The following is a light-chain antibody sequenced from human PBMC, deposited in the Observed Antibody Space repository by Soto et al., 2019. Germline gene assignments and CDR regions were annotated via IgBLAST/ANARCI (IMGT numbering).Light chain of an antibody. CDR1: SSDVGGYNY. V-gene: IGLV2-14*01. J-gene: IGLJ1*01. CDR2: EVS. Sequence: SALTQPASVSGSPGQSITISCTGTSSDVGGYNYVSWYQQHPGKAPKLMIYEVSNRPSGVSNRFSGSKSGNTASLTISGLQAEDEADYYCSSYTSSSTSLDVFGTGTKLTVL. CDR3: SSYTSSSTSLDV.